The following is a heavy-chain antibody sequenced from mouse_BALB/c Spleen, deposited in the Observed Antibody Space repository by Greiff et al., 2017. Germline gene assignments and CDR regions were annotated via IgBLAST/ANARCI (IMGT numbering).Heavy chain of an antibody. CDR2: ISSGSSTI. V-gene: IGHV5-17*02. CDR3: ASSYGNYEAWFAY. CDR1: GFTFSSFG. D-gene: IGHD2-1*01. J-gene: IGHJ3*01. Sequence: EVQGVESGGGLVQPGGSRKLSCAASGFTFSSFGMHWVRQAPEKGLEWVAYISSGSSTIYYADTVKGRFTISRDNPKNTLFLQMTSLRSEDTAMYYCASSYGNYEAWFAYWGQGTLVTVSA.